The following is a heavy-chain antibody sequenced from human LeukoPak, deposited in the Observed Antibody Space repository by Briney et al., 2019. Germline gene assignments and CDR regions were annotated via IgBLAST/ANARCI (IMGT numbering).Heavy chain of an antibody. D-gene: IGHD3-16*01. V-gene: IGHV4-39*07. CDR3: ARPNWGLRGYYFDG. J-gene: IGHJ4*02. Sequence: PSETLSLTGSVSAGSISSSRFYWGWIRQPPGKGLEWIGSISYTGSTNYNPSLKSLVTISVDTSKNQCSLKLSSVTAADTAVYYCARPNWGLRGYYFDGAGQGTLVTVPS. CDR2: ISYTGST. CDR1: AGSISSSRFY.